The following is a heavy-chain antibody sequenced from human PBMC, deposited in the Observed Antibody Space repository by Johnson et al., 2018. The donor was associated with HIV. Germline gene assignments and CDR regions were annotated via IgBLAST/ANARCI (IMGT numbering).Heavy chain of an antibody. CDR1: GFTFSDYY. CDR2: ISYDGSNK. CDR3: ARAGSTSGWFDAFDI. Sequence: QVQLVESGGGLVKPGGSLRLSCAASGFTFSDYYMSWIRQAPGKGLEWVAIISYDGSNKYYADSVKGRFTISRDSSKNTLYLQMNSLRTEDTAAYYCARAGSTSGWFDAFDIWGQWTMVTVSS. J-gene: IGHJ3*02. D-gene: IGHD6-19*01. V-gene: IGHV3-30-3*01.